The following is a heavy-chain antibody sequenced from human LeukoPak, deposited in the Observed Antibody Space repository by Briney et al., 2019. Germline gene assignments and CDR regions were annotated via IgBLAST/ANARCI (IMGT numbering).Heavy chain of an antibody. Sequence: SETLSLTCPVSGGSISSYYWSWIRQPPGKGLEWIWYIYYSGSTNNNPSLKSRVTISVDTSKNQFSLKLSSVTAADTAVYYCARDHHYRNSGYYEILGCWGQGTLVTASS. D-gene: IGHD3-22*01. CDR1: GGSISSYY. V-gene: IGHV4-59*01. CDR3: ARDHHYRNSGYYEILGC. J-gene: IGHJ4*02. CDR2: IYYSGST.